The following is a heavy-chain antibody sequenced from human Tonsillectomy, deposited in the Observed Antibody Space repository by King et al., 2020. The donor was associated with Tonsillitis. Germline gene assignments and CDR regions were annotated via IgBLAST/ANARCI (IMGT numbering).Heavy chain of an antibody. D-gene: IGHD6-13*01. CDR3: AKAGAAAGPYYYYYGMDV. CDR2: ISYDGSNK. CDR1: GFTFSSYG. J-gene: IGHJ6*02. V-gene: IGHV3-30*18. Sequence: VQLVESGGGVVQPGRSLRLSCAASGFTFSSYGMLWVRQAPGKGLEGVAVISYDGSNKYYADSVKGRFTISRDNSKNTLYLQMNSLRAEDTAVYYCAKAGAAAGPYYYYYGMDVWGQGTTVTVSS.